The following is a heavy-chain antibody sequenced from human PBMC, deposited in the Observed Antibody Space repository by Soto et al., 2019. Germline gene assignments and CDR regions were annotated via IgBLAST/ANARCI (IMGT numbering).Heavy chain of an antibody. J-gene: IGHJ4*02. CDR1: GYTFTSYG. D-gene: IGHD6-19*01. CDR3: ARDLYEQWLVYFDY. V-gene: IGHV1-18*01. CDR2: ISAYNGNT. Sequence: VKVSCKASGYTFTSYGISWVRQAPGQGLEWMGWISAYNGNTNYAQKLQGRVTMTTDTSTSTAYMELRSLRSDDTAVYYCARDLYEQWLVYFDYWGQGTLVTVSS.